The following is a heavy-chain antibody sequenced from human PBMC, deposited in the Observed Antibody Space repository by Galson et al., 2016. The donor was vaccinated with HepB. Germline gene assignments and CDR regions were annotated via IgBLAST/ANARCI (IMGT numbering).Heavy chain of an antibody. CDR1: GFTFSSYA. CDR3: VRAEGESDFDWQFSTY. Sequence: SLRLSCAASGFTFSSYALHWVRQAPGKGLECVSGISKSGDSTHYADSMQGIFIISRDNSKKTLYLQMSSLRVEDTAVYYCVRAEGESDFDWQFSTYWGQGTPVTVSS. CDR2: ISKSGDST. J-gene: IGHJ4*02. D-gene: IGHD3-9*01. V-gene: IGHV3-64D*06.